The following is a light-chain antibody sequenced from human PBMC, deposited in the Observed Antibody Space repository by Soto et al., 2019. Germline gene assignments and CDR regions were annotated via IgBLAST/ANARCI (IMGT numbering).Light chain of an antibody. J-gene: IGLJ2*01. CDR2: EVT. CDR1: SSDIGRYNF. CDR3: SSYTSTTTLV. V-gene: IGLV2-14*01. Sequence: QSVLTQPASVSGSPGQSITLSCTGTSSDIGRYNFVSWYQQHPGKAPKLIIYEVTNRPSGVSNRFPGSKSGDTAALTISGLQAEDEADYYCSSYTSTTTLVFGGGTQLTVL.